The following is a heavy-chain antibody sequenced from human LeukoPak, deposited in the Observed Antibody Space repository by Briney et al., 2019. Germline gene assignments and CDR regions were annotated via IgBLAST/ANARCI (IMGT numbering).Heavy chain of an antibody. CDR1: GYTFINHA. J-gene: IGHJ4*02. D-gene: IGHD2-21*01. CDR2: INIGNGNT. CDR3: ARRLGRSFDY. Sequence: ASVKVSCKASGYTFINHAIHWVRQAPGQRLEWMGWINIGNGNTKYSQNFQGRITITRDTSATTAYMDLSSLRSEDTAMYYCARRLGRSFDYWGQGTPVTVSS. V-gene: IGHV1-3*04.